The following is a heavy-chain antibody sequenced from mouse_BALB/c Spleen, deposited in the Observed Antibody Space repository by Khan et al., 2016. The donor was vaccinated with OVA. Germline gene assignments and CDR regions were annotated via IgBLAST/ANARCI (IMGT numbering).Heavy chain of an antibody. Sequence: EVQLQESGPGLVKPSQLLSLTCTVTGYSITSGYGWNWIRQFPGNKLEWMGYTSYSGSTNYNPSLKSRISITRDTSKNQFFLQLNSVTTEDTATYYCARTARIKYWGQGTTLTVSS. CDR3: ARTARIKY. J-gene: IGHJ2*01. D-gene: IGHD1-2*01. CDR2: TSYSGST. V-gene: IGHV3-2*02. CDR1: GYSITSGYG.